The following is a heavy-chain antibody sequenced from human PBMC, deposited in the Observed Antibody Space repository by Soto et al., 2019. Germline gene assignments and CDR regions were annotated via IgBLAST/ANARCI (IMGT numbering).Heavy chain of an antibody. CDR2: IKQDGSEK. V-gene: IGHV3-7*05. CDR3: AREGGEYYDILTGYYDYYYYGMDV. J-gene: IGHJ6*02. Sequence: GGSLRLSCAASGFTFSSYWMSWVRQAPGKGLEWVANIKQDGSEKYNVDSVKGRFTISRDNAKNSLYLKMNSLRAEDTAVYYCAREGGEYYDILTGYYDYYYYGMDVWGQGTTVTVSS. D-gene: IGHD3-9*01. CDR1: GFTFSSYW.